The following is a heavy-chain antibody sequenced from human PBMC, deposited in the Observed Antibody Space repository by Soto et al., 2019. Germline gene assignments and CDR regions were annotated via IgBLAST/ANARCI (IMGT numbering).Heavy chain of an antibody. J-gene: IGHJ6*02. CDR1: GYTFTGYY. D-gene: IGHD6-6*01. Sequence: GASVKVSCKASGYTFTGYYMHGVRQAPGQGLEWMGWINPNSGGTNYAQKFQGRVTMTRDTSISTAYMELSRLRSDDTAVYYCARDTSQQLGDYYYYGMDVWGQGTTVTVSS. CDR3: ARDTSQQLGDYYYYGMDV. V-gene: IGHV1-2*02. CDR2: INPNSGGT.